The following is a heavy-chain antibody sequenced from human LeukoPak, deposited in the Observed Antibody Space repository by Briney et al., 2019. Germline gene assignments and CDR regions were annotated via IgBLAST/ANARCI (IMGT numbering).Heavy chain of an antibody. D-gene: IGHD1-1*01. CDR2: INPNSGGT. J-gene: IGHJ4*02. CDR1: GYTFTGYY. V-gene: IGHV1-2*06. Sequence: ASVKVSCKASGYTFTGYYMHWVRQAPGQGLGWMGRINPNSGGTNYAQKFQGRVTMTRDTSISTAYMELSRLRSDDTAVYYCARVGRGPGGGTTRDIDYWGQGTLVTVSS. CDR3: ARVGRGPGGGTTRDIDY.